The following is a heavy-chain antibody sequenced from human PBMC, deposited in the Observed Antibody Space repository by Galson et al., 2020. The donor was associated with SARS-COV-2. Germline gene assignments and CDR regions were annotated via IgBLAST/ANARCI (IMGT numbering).Heavy chain of an antibody. CDR1: GYTFTGYY. CDR2: INPNSGGT. CDR3: ASRAGDASYYYYGMDF. Sequence: ASVKVSCKASGYTFTGYYMHWVRQAPGQGLEWMGWINPNSGGTNYAQKFQGRVTMTRDTSISTAYMELSRLRSDDTAVYYCASRAGDASYYYYGMDFWGQGTTVTVSS. D-gene: IGHD6-19*01. J-gene: IGHJ6*02. V-gene: IGHV1-2*02.